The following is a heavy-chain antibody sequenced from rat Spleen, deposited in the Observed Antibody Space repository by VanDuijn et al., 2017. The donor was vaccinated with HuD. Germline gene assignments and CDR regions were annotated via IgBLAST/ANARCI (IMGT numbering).Heavy chain of an antibody. CDR1: GFTFSNYD. J-gene: IGHJ2*01. V-gene: IGHV5S23*01. Sequence: EVQLAESGGGLVQPGRSLKLSCAASGFTFSNYDMAWVRQAPTKGLEWVASISPSGSTTYYRGSVKGRFTVSRDNAKSTLYLQMDSLRSEDTATYYCARQGITTVDWGQGVMVTGSS. CDR2: ISPSGSTT. D-gene: IGHD1-1*01. CDR3: ARQGITTVD.